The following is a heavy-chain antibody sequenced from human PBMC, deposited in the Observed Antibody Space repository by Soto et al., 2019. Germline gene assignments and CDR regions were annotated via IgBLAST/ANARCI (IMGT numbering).Heavy chain of an antibody. D-gene: IGHD6-19*01. V-gene: IGHV3-15*07. J-gene: IGHJ4*02. CDR1: DFTFNNAW. CDR3: TTHSYTSGWFLY. CDR2: IKSKADGGTS. Sequence: EVQLVESGGGLVKPGGSLRLSCAASDFTFNNAWINWVRQAPGKGLECVGRIKSKADGGTSDYNAPVKGRDTISRNYSENTVYLQMNSLKTEDTAVYYCTTHSYTSGWFLYWGQGTLVTVSS.